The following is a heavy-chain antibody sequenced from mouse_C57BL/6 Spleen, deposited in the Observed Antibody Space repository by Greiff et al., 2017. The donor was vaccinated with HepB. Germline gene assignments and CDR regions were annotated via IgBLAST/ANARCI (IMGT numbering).Heavy chain of an antibody. V-gene: IGHV1-69*01. J-gene: IGHJ2*01. D-gene: IGHD2-1*01. CDR3: ARGTVYGNYFDY. Sequence: QVQLQQSGAELVMPGASVKLSCKASGYTFASYWMHWVKQRPGQGLEWIGEIDPSDSYTNYNQKFKGKSTLTVDKSSSTAYMQLSSLTSEDSAVYYCARGTVYGNYFDYWGQGTTLTVSS. CDR1: GYTFASYW. CDR2: IDPSDSYT.